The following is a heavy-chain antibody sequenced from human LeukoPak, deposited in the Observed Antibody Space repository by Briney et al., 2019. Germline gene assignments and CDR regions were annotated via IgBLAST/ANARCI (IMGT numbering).Heavy chain of an antibody. Sequence: ASVKVSCKASGYTFTDYGISWVRQAPGQGLEWRGWISTYNGNTNYAQKLQGRVTVTTDTSTSTAYLELRSLRSDDTAVYYCARGTTREYYFDYWXQGTLVAVSS. J-gene: IGHJ4*02. CDR1: GYTFTDYG. V-gene: IGHV1-18*01. CDR3: ARGTTREYYFDY. D-gene: IGHD1-26*01. CDR2: ISTYNGNT.